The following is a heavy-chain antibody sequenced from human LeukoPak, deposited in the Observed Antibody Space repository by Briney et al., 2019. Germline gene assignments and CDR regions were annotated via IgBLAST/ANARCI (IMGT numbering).Heavy chain of an antibody. D-gene: IGHD2-2*01. Sequence: GRSLRLFCTASGLTFGDYAMSWVRQAPGKGLEWVAFIRSKAYGGTTEYAASVKGRFTISRDESKSIAYLQMNSLKTEDTAVYYCTRDLCSSTSCYAPFDYWGQGTLVTVSS. CDR1: GLTFGDYA. V-gene: IGHV3-49*04. CDR3: TRDLCSSTSCYAPFDY. CDR2: IRSKAYGGTT. J-gene: IGHJ4*02.